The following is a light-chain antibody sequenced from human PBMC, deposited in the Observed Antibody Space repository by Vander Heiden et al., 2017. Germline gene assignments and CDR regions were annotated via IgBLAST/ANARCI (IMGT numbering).Light chain of an antibody. V-gene: IGKV3-20*01. CDR2: GVS. Sequence: EIVLPQSPGTLSLSPGERATLSCRASQSLTNSYLAWYQQRPGQPPRLLIYGVSNRATGIPDRFSGSGSGTDFTLTISRLEPEDFAVYYCQQYDTTARTFGQGTTVEIK. CDR1: QSLTNSY. CDR3: QQYDTTART. J-gene: IGKJ1*01.